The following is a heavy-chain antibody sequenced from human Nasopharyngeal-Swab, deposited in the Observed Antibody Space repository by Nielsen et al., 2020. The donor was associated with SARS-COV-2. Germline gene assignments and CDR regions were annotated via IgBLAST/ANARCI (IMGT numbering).Heavy chain of an antibody. CDR1: GGSISSGGYY. J-gene: IGHJ4*02. CDR2: IYYSGST. V-gene: IGHV4-61*08. D-gene: IGHD6-19*01. CDR3: ARLASSSGWYRGAFDY. Sequence: SETLSLTCTVSGGSISSGGYYWSWIRQPPGKGLEWIGYIYYSGSTNYNPSLKSRVTISVDTSKNQFSLKLSSVTAADTAVYYCARLASSSGWYRGAFDYWGQGTLVTVSS.